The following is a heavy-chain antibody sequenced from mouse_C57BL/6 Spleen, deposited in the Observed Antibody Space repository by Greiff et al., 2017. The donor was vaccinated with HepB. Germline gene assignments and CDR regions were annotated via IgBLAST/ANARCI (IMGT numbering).Heavy chain of an antibody. Sequence: VQLQQSGTELVKPGASVKLSCKASGYTFTSYWMHWVKQRPGQGLEWIGNINPSNGGTNYNEKFKSKATLTVDKSSSTAYMQLSSLTSEDSAVYYCARSEYGQPGFDYWGQGTTLTVSS. CDR3: ARSEYGQPGFDY. CDR2: INPSNGGT. D-gene: IGHD2-10*02. CDR1: GYTFTSYW. J-gene: IGHJ2*01. V-gene: IGHV1-53*01.